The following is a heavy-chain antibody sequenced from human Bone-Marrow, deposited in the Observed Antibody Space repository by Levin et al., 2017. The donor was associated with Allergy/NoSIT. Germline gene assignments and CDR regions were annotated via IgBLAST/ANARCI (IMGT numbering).Heavy chain of an antibody. D-gene: IGHD2-2*01. CDR3: ARGVGNIVVVPAATVWFDP. V-gene: IGHV4-34*01. CDR1: GGSFSGYY. CDR2: INHSGST. Sequence: SCAVYGGSFSGYYWSWIRQPPGKGLEWIGEINHSGSTNYNPSLKSRVTISVDTSKNQFSLKLSSVTAADTAVYYCARGVGNIVVVPAATVWFDPWGQGTLVTVSS. J-gene: IGHJ5*02.